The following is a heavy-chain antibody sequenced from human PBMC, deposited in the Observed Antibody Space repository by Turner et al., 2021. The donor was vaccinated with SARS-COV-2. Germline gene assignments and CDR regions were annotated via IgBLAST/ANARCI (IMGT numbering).Heavy chain of an antibody. CDR1: GYTLTELS. V-gene: IGHV1-24*01. Sequence: QVQLVQSGAEVRTPGASVKVSCKVSGYTLTELSMHWVRQAPGKGLEWMGGFDPKDGETIYAQKFQGRLTMTEDTSTDTAYMELSSLRSEDTAVYYWATGGWALRVVNWLYGMDVWGQGTTVTVSS. J-gene: IGHJ6*02. D-gene: IGHD3-3*01. CDR3: ATGGWALRVVNWLYGMDV. CDR2: FDPKDGET.